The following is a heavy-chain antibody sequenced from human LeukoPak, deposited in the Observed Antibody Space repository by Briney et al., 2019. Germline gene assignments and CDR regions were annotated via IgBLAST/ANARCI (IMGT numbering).Heavy chain of an antibody. CDR2: ISGSGGST. CDR1: GFTFSSYA. J-gene: IGHJ4*02. Sequence: GGSLRLSCAASGFTFSSYAMSWVRQAPGKGLEWVSAISGSGGSTYYADSVKGRFTISGDNSKNTLYLQMNSLRAEDTAVYYCAKGPERRYCSGGSCYSTDWGQGTLVTVSS. D-gene: IGHD2-15*01. CDR3: AKGPERRYCSGGSCYSTD. V-gene: IGHV3-23*01.